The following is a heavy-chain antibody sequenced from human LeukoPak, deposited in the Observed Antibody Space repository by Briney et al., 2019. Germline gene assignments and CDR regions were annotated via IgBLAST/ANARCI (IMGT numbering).Heavy chain of an antibody. Sequence: PGGSLRLSCVASGFTFSDYEINWVRQAPGKGLEWISYISSSGNIEYYADSVKGRFTISRDNAKNSLYLQMSSLRAEDTATYYCARPDQWGQGTVVTVSS. V-gene: IGHV3-48*03. D-gene: IGHD1-14*01. CDR1: GFTFSDYE. CDR3: ARPDQ. CDR2: ISSSGNIE. J-gene: IGHJ4*02.